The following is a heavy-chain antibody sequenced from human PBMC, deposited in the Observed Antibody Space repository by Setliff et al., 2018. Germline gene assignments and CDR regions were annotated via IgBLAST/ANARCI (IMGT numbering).Heavy chain of an antibody. CDR2: VFYNGAA. CDR3: ARGGTYRYFDY. V-gene: IGHV4-59*01. CDR1: GDSISDAS. J-gene: IGHJ4*02. Sequence: PSETLSLTCTVSGDSISDASIMAWIRRPPGKGLEFIGYVFYNGAAKYDPSLKGRVTMSVDTSKTQFSLKLNSMTTADTAVYYCARGGTYRYFDYWGQRALVTVSS.